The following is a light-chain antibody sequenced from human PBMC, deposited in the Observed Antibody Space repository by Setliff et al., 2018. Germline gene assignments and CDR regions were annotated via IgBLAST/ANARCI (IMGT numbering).Light chain of an antibody. CDR2: EVT. Sequence: QSVLTQPPSASGSPGQSVTISCTGTGGLVGGYNYVSWYQQHPGKAPKLIIYEVTKRPSGVPDRFSGSNSGNTASLTVSGLQAEDEADYYCTSYTDITTVFGSGTKVTVL. CDR3: TSYTDITTV. V-gene: IGLV2-8*01. CDR1: GGLVGGYNY. J-gene: IGLJ1*01.